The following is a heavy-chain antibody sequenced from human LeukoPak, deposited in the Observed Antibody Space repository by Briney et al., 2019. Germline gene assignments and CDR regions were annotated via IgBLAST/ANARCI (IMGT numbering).Heavy chain of an antibody. J-gene: IGHJ6*02. CDR3: ARTSPYSSGWYGLETYYYYYGMDV. CDR2: ISYDGSNK. Sequence: GRSLRLSCAASGFTFSSYAMHWVRQAPGKGLEWVAVISYDGSNKYYADSVKGRFTISRDNSKNTLYLQMNSLRAEDTAVYYCARTSPYSSGWYGLETYYYYYGMDVWGQGTTVTVSS. D-gene: IGHD6-19*01. CDR1: GFTFSSYA. V-gene: IGHV3-30-3*01.